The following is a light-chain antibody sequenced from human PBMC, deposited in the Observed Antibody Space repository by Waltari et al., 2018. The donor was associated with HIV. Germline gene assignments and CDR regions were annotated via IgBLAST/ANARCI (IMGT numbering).Light chain of an antibody. CDR2: GVN. CDR3: TTYTATDSLL. J-gene: IGLJ2*01. CDR1: SSDFDLHTF. V-gene: IGLV2-14*01. Sequence: SALTQPASVSGSPGQSVTISCPGTSSDFDLHTFLSWYQQHPGRAPQLILFGVNYRPSGISSRFSASKSGDTASLTISGLQSGDEADYYCTTYTATDSLLIGSGTKLTVL.